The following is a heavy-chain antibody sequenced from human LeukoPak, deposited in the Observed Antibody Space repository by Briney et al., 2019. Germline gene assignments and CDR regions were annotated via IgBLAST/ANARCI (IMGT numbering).Heavy chain of an antibody. J-gene: IGHJ4*02. D-gene: IGHD1-1*01. CDR2: ISGSDNDT. CDR3: AKLLQEANDY. V-gene: IGHV3-23*01. Sequence: PGGSLRLSCAASGFTFSSSAMSWVRQAPGKGLEWVSTISGSDNDTYYADSVKGRFSISRDNSKNTLYLQMNSLRAEDTAVYYCAKLLQEANDYWGQGTLVTVSS. CDR1: GFTFSSSA.